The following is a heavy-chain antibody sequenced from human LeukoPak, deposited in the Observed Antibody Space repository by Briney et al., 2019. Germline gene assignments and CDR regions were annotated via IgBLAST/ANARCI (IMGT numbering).Heavy chain of an antibody. V-gene: IGHV3-30-3*01. CDR1: GFTFSRYA. CDR2: ISHDGSNR. Sequence: GRSWRLSCAASGFTFSRYALHWVRQAPGKGLEWLAVISHDGSNRHYADSVKGRFTISRDNSKNTLYLQMNSLRAEDTAVYYYAKGQQLVGYYYYYYMDVWGKGTTVTASS. J-gene: IGHJ6*03. CDR3: AKGQQLVGYYYYYYMDV. D-gene: IGHD6-6*01.